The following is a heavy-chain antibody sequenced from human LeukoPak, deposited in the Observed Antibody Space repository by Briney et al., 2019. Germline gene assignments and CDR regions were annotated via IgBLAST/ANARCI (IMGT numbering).Heavy chain of an antibody. J-gene: IGHJ4*02. D-gene: IGHD2-15*01. CDR2: IKSKTTGGTT. CDR3: TTCTGGSCYSDY. V-gene: IGHV3-15*01. Sequence: GGSLRLSCAASGFSFSNAWMSWVRQAPGKGLEWVGRIKSKTTGGTTDFAAPVKGRFTISRDDSKNTLYLQMNSLKTEDTAVYYCTTCTGGSCYSDYWGQGTLVTVSS. CDR1: GFSFSNAW.